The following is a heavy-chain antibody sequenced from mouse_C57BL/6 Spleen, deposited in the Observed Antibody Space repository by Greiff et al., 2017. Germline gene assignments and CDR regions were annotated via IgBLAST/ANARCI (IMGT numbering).Heavy chain of an antibody. D-gene: IGHD1-1*01. Sequence: EVKLQESGPGLVKPSQSLSLTCSVTGYSITSGYYWNWIRQFPGNKLEWMGYISYDGSNNYNPSLKNRISITRDTSKNQFFLKLNSVTTEDTATYYCARDGARKNFYYYGGYFDVWGTGTTVTVSS. V-gene: IGHV3-6*01. CDR1: GYSITSGYY. J-gene: IGHJ1*03. CDR2: ISYDGSN. CDR3: ARDGARKNFYYYGGYFDV.